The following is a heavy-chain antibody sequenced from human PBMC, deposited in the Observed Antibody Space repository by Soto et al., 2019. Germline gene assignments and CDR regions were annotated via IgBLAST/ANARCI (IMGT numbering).Heavy chain of an antibody. CDR2: IGSSGKST. CDR1: GFLLSNYA. CDR3: AKGKYSGSWYFDY. D-gene: IGHD5-12*01. V-gene: IGHV3-23*01. J-gene: IGHJ4*02. Sequence: PGESLKISCAASGFLLSNYAMTWVRQAPGKGLEWVSTIGSSGKSTFYADSVKGRFTISRDDSKNTLYLQMSNLRADDTAIYYCAKGKYSGSWYFDYWGQGALVTVSS.